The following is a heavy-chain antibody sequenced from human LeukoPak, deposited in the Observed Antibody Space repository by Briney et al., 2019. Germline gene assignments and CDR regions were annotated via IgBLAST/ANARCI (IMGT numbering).Heavy chain of an antibody. CDR1: EFTFSSYE. D-gene: IGHD6-19*01. Sequence: LPGGSLRLSCAASEFTFSSYEMNWVRQAPGKGLEWVSYISSSGSTKYYADSVKGRFTISRDNAKNSLYLQMNSLSAEDTAVYYCARDERIAVAGTGYWGQGTLVTVSS. J-gene: IGHJ4*02. CDR3: ARDERIAVAGTGY. V-gene: IGHV3-48*03. CDR2: ISSSGSTK.